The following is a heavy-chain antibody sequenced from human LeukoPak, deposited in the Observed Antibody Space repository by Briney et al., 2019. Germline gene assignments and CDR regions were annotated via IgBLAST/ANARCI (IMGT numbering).Heavy chain of an antibody. V-gene: IGHV4-39*01. CDR3: ARQGGWGGALSFFDS. Sequence: SETLSLTCTVSGVSISTTSYYWGWIRQTPEKGLEWIGSMLYRGSTYYSPSLRSRVIISVDASKNQFFLTLSPVTAADTAVYYCARQGGWGGALSFFDSWGQGTLITVSS. CDR2: MLYRGST. D-gene: IGHD3-16*01. CDR1: GVSISTTSYY. J-gene: IGHJ4*02.